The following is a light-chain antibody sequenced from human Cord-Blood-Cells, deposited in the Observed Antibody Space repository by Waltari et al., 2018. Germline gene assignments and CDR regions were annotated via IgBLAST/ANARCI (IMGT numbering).Light chain of an antibody. CDR3: SSYTSSSTPYV. J-gene: IGLJ1*01. CDR1: SSDVGGYNY. CDR2: DVS. Sequence: QSALTQPASVSGSPGQSITISCTGTSSDVGGYNYVDWYKQHPGKARKLMIYDVSNRTSGVSNRVSGSKSVNTAALTISGLQAEDEADYYCSSYTSSSTPYVFGTGTKVTVL. V-gene: IGLV2-14*01.